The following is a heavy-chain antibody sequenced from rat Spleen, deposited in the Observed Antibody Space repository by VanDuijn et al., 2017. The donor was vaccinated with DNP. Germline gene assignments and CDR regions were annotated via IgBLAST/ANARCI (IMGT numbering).Heavy chain of an antibody. J-gene: IGHJ2*01. V-gene: IGHV5-25*01. CDR2: ISTSGGVT. Sequence: EVHLVESGGGLVQPGRSLKLSCAASGFSFSHSDMAWVRQAPTKGLEWVASISTSGGVTYYRDSVKGRFTISRDNAKSTLYLQMNSLRSEDTATYYCARRTRWYYFDYWGQGVMVTVSS. CDR3: ARRTRWYYFDY. D-gene: IGHD1-1*01. CDR1: GFSFSHSD.